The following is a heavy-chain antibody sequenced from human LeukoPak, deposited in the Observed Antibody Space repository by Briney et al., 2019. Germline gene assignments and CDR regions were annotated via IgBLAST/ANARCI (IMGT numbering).Heavy chain of an antibody. CDR2: ISGSGGST. Sequence: PGGSLRLSCAASGFTFSSYAMSWVRQAPGKGLEWVSAISGSGGSTYYADSVKGRFTISRGNSKNTLYLQMNSLRAEDTAVYYCAKSSSGRHAFDIWGQGTMVTVSS. D-gene: IGHD2-15*01. CDR3: AKSSSGRHAFDI. J-gene: IGHJ3*02. V-gene: IGHV3-23*01. CDR1: GFTFSSYA.